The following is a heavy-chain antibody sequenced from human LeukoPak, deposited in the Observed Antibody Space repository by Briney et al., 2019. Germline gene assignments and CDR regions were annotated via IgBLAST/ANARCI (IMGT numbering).Heavy chain of an antibody. D-gene: IGHD2-8*01. CDR1: GGSISSSSYY. V-gene: IGHV4-39*01. CDR3: VRHCTNGVCYTDFDY. CDR2: IYYSGST. J-gene: IGHJ4*02. Sequence: KPSETLSLTCTVSGGSISSSSYYWGWIRQPPGKGLGWIGSIYYSGSTYYNPSLKSRVTISVDTSKNQFSLKLSSVTAADTAVYYCVRHCTNGVCYTDFDYWGQGTLVTVSS.